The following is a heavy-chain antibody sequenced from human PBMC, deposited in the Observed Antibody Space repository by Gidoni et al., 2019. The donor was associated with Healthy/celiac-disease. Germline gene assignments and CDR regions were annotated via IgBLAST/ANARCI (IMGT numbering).Heavy chain of an antibody. J-gene: IGHJ5*02. D-gene: IGHD5-18*01. Sequence: EVQLVESGGGLVQPGGSLRLSCAASGFTFSSYSMNWVRQAPGKGLEWVSYISSSRSTIYYADSVKGRFTISRNAKNSLYLQMNSLRDEDTAVYYCARSPVGYSYGFWFDPWGQGTLVTVSS. CDR3: ARSPVGYSYGFWFDP. CDR1: GFTFSSYS. V-gene: IGHV3-48*02. CDR2: ISSSRSTI.